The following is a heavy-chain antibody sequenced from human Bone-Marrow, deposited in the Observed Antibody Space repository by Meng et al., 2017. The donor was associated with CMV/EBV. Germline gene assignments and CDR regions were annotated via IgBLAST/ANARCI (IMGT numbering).Heavy chain of an antibody. CDR3: AKDDYGMDV. CDR2: IRFDGSDK. V-gene: IGHV3-30*02. Sequence: GESLKISCAASGFHFSNYDMHWVRQAPGKGLERVLLIRFDGSDKSYADSVKGRFTISRDNSKNTVYLEMSSLTSEDTAVYYCAKDDYGMDVWGPGTTVTFYS. CDR1: GFHFSNYD. J-gene: IGHJ6*02.